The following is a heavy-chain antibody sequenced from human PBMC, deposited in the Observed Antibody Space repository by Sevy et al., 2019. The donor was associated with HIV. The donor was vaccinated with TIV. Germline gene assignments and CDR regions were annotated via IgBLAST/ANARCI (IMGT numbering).Heavy chain of an antibody. Sequence: SETLSLTCAVYGGSFSGYYWSWIRQPPGKGLEWIGEINHSGSTNYNPSLKSRVTISVDTSKNQFSLKLSSVTAADTAGYYCARGLAVVPAAAFYYYYGMDVWGQGTTVTVSS. CDR3: ARGLAVVPAAAFYYYYGMDV. CDR1: GGSFSGYY. J-gene: IGHJ6*02. D-gene: IGHD2-2*01. V-gene: IGHV4-34*01. CDR2: INHSGST.